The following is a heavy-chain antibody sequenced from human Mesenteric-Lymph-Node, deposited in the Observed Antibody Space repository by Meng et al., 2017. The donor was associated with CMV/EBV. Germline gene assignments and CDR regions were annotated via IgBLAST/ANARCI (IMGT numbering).Heavy chain of an antibody. CDR3: ARVPVGASYYFDY. J-gene: IGHJ4*02. D-gene: IGHD1-26*01. CDR2: IYHSGGT. CDR1: GGSISSYY. V-gene: IGHV4-59*01. Sequence: SETLSLTCTVSGGSISSYYWSWIRQPPGKGLEWIGYIYHSGGTNYNPSLKSRVTISIDTSKNQFSLKVNSVTAADSAMYYCARVPVGASYYFDYWGQGRLVTVSS.